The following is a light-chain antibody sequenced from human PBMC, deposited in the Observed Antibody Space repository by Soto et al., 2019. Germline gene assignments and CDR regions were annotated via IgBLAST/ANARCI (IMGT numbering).Light chain of an antibody. CDR3: GTWDSSLTAGV. CDR2: DNT. CDR1: SSNIGNNY. Sequence: QSVLTQPPSVSAAPGQKVTISSSGSSSNIGNNYVSWYQQLPGTAPKLLIYDNTKRPSGIPDRFSGSKSGTSATLGITGLQTGDEADYYCGTWDSSLTAGVFGGGTMVTVL. V-gene: IGLV1-51*01. J-gene: IGLJ2*01.